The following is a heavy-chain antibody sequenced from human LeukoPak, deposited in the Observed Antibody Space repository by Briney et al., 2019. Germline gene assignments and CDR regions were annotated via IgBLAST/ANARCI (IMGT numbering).Heavy chain of an antibody. CDR3: TTETPGYSSGGYWAGNWFDP. Sequence: GGSLRLSCAASGFTFSNAWMSWVRQAPGKGLEWVGRIKSKTDGGTTDYAAPVKGRFTISRDDSKNTLYLQMNSLKPEDTAVYSCTTETPGYSSGGYWAGNWFDPWAREPWSPSPQ. CDR1: GFTFSNAW. J-gene: IGHJ5*02. D-gene: IGHD6-19*01. V-gene: IGHV3-15*01. CDR2: IKSKTDGGTT.